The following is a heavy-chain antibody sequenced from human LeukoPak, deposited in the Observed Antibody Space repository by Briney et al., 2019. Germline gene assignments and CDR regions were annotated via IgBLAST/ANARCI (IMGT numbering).Heavy chain of an antibody. J-gene: IGHJ5*02. CDR1: GFTFSTYA. Sequence: GGSLRLSCAASGFTFSTYAMHWVRQAPGKGLEWVAVISYDGSNKYYADSVKGRFTISRDNSKNTLYLQINSLRVEDTAVYYCARDRSNYDFWSAYYTGWFDPWGQGTLVTVSS. D-gene: IGHD3-3*01. CDR3: ARDRSNYDFWSAYYTGWFDP. CDR2: ISYDGSNK. V-gene: IGHV3-30-3*01.